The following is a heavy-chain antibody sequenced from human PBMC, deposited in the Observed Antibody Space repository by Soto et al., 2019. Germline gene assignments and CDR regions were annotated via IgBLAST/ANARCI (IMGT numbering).Heavy chain of an antibody. J-gene: IGHJ3*02. Sequence: QVQLVQSGAEVKKPGSSVKVSCKASGGTFRTYTVIWVRQAPGQGLEWMGRILPMVDITNSAQSFQGRLTMTADKSTSTVYLELSSLRFEDTALYYCTLGSWSAATFDIWGRGTMVTVSS. CDR3: TLGSWSAATFDI. D-gene: IGHD2-2*01. V-gene: IGHV1-69*02. CDR2: ILPMVDIT. CDR1: GGTFRTYT.